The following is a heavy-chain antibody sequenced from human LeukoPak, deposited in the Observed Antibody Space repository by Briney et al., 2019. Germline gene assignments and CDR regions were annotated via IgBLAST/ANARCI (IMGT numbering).Heavy chain of an antibody. V-gene: IGHV5-10-1*01. Sequence: GESLKISCKGSGYSFTSYWISWVRQMPGKGLEWMGRIDPSDSYTNYSPSFEGHVTISADKSISTAYLQWSSLKASDIATYYCARHYGAAGDFDYWGQGTLVTVSS. D-gene: IGHD6-13*01. CDR1: GYSFTSYW. CDR2: IDPSDSYT. J-gene: IGHJ4*02. CDR3: ARHYGAAGDFDY.